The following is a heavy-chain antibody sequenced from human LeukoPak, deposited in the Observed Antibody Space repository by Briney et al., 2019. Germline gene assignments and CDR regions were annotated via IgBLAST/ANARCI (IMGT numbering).Heavy chain of an antibody. CDR1: GFTSSSYA. Sequence: GGSLRLSCAASGFTSSSYAMHWVRQAPGKGLEWVAVISYDGSNKYYADSVKGRFTISRDNSKNTLYLQMNSLRAEDTAVYYCARDANYYGSGSYYNERELDYWGQGTLVTVSS. J-gene: IGHJ4*02. CDR3: ARDANYYGSGSYYNERELDY. CDR2: ISYDGSNK. D-gene: IGHD3-10*01. V-gene: IGHV3-30*04.